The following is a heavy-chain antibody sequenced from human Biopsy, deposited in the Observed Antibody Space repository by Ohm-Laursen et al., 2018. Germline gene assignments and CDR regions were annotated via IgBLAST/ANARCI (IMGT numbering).Heavy chain of an antibody. D-gene: IGHD7-27*01. J-gene: IGHJ4*02. Sequence: TLSLTCTVSGGSITADFWTWIRQTPGERLEWIGYRFHSGSPMYNPSLKSRVTISVDTSKSQFSLTLTSVTAADTAVYYCARLTGDPSYWGQGILVTVSS. CDR2: RFHSGSP. CDR1: GGSITADF. V-gene: IGHV4-4*09. CDR3: ARLTGDPSY.